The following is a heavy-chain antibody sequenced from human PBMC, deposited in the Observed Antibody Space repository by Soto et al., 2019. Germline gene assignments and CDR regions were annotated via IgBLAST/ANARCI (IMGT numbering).Heavy chain of an antibody. CDR3: AKDTYYDFWSGPLT. CDR1: GFTFDDYA. Sequence: PGGSLRLSCAASGFTFDDYAMHWVRQAPGKGLEWVSGISWNSGSIGYADSVKGRFTISRDNAKNPLYLQMNSLRAEDTALYYCAKDTYYDFWSGPLTWGQGTMVTVSS. D-gene: IGHD3-3*01. V-gene: IGHV3-9*01. CDR2: ISWNSGSI. J-gene: IGHJ3*01.